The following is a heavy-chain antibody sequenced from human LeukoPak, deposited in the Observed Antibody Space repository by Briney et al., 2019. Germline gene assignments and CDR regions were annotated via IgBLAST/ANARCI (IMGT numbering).Heavy chain of an antibody. CDR1: GFTVNNNY. CDR3: ARGITMMIVAPGY. Sequence: PGGSLRLSCAASGFTVNNNYMTWVRQAPGKGLEWVSVLYSNNITHYADSVKGRFTISRDSSKNTLYLQMNSLRAEDTAVYYCARGITMMIVAPGYWGQGTLVTVSS. J-gene: IGHJ4*02. D-gene: IGHD3-22*01. V-gene: IGHV3-53*01. CDR2: LYSNNIT.